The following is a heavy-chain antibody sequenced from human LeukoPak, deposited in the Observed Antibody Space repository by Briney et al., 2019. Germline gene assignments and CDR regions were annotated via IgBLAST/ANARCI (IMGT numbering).Heavy chain of an antibody. CDR3: ARDTYSRLDY. J-gene: IGHJ4*02. CDR1: GFSFRVYS. CDR2: ISGSSSPI. Sequence: GGSLRLSRAASGFSFRVYSMTWVRQAPGKGLEWLSYISGSSSPIYYADSVKGRFTISRDNAKNSLYLQMNSLRVEDTAVYYCARDTYSRLDYWGQGTLVTVSS. V-gene: IGHV3-48*01. D-gene: IGHD6-13*01.